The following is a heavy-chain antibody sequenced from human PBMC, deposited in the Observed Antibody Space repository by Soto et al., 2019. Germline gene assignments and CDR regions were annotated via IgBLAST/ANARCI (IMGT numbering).Heavy chain of an antibody. CDR2: ISSSSSTI. D-gene: IGHD6-13*01. V-gene: IGHV3-48*02. CDR3: ARVIQSSWYQNRFDP. Sequence: QAGGSLRLSCAASGFTFISYSMNWGRQAPGKGLEWVSYISSSSSTIYYADSVKGRFTISRDNAKNSLYLQMNSLRDEDTAVYYCARVIQSSWYQNRFDPWGQGTLVTVSS. CDR1: GFTFISYS. J-gene: IGHJ5*02.